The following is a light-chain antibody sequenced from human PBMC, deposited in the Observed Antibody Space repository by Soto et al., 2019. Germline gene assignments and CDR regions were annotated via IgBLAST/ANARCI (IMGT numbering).Light chain of an antibody. J-gene: IGKJ1*01. CDR2: AAS. V-gene: IGKV1-16*01. CDR1: QSVNKY. Sequence: DIQMTQSPPSLSASVGDRVTISCRASQSVNKYLNWYQQKPGNVPALLIYAASSLQGGVPSRFTGSGFGTNFTFTISSLQPDDFATYYCQHYNSYSEAFGQGTKV. CDR3: QHYNSYSEA.